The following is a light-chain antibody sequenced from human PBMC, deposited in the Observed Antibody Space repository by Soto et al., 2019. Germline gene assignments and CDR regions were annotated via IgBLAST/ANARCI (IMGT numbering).Light chain of an antibody. Sequence: QSALTQPRSVSGSPGQSVTISCTGTSSDVGGYNYVSWYQQHPGKAPKLMIYDVSKRPSGVPDRISGSKSGNTASLTISGLQAEYEADYYCCSYAGSYTYVFGTGTKLTVL. CDR3: CSYAGSYTYV. J-gene: IGLJ1*01. V-gene: IGLV2-11*01. CDR1: SSDVGGYNY. CDR2: DVS.